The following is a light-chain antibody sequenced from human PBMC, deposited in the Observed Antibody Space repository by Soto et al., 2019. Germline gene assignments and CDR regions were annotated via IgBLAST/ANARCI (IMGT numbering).Light chain of an antibody. J-gene: IGKJ3*01. CDR2: AAS. CDR1: QNIRSY. V-gene: IGKV1-39*01. Sequence: DIQMTQSPSSLSASVGDRVTITCRASQNIRSYLNWYQQKPGKAPKFLIYAASTLQSGVPSRFSGSGSGTEFALTITSLQPEDFATYYCQQSISVPRTFGHGTILGV. CDR3: QQSISVPRT.